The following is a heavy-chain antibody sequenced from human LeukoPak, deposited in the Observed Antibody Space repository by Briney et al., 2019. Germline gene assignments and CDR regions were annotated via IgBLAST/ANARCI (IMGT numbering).Heavy chain of an antibody. CDR1: GVSFSGYY. V-gene: IGHV4-34*01. D-gene: IGHD6-19*01. CDR2: INHSGST. Sequence: PSETLSLTCAVYGVSFSGYYWSWLRQPPGKGLEWSGEINHSGSTNYNPSLKSRVTISVDTSKSQFSLKLSSVTAADTAVYYCARERRWYSSGRGAFDYWGQGTLVTVSS. CDR3: ARERRWYSSGRGAFDY. J-gene: IGHJ4*02.